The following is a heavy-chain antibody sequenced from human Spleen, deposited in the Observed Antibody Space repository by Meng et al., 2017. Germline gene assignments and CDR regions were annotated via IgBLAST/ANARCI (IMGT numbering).Heavy chain of an antibody. J-gene: IGHJ5*02. D-gene: IGHD1-26*01. Sequence: VSVKVSCKASGYTFSNYGITWVRQAPGQSLEWMGWISAHNGNTNYAQKFQDRVTMTTDTSTNTAFMELRSLRSDDTAVYYCARGLGGNYYLDYWFDPWGQGTLVTVSS. CDR3: ARGLGGNYYLDYWFDP. CDR1: GYTFSNYG. CDR2: ISAHNGNT. V-gene: IGHV1-18*01.